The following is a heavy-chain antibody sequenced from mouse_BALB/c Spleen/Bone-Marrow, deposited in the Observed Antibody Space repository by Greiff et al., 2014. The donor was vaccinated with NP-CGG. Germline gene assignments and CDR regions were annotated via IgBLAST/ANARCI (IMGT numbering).Heavy chain of an antibody. V-gene: IGHV10-3*03. J-gene: IGHJ4*01. CDR2: IRSKSNDYAT. CDR1: GFTFNTYG. Sequence: EVMLVESGGGLVRPKGSLKLSCAASGFTFNTYGMHWVCQAPGKGLEWIARIRSKSNDYATYYADSVKDRFIISRDDSQSMLYLQMNNLKTEDTAMYYCVRDSDYGYYSMDYWGQGTSVTVSS. CDR3: VRDSDYGYYSMDY. D-gene: IGHD2-4*01.